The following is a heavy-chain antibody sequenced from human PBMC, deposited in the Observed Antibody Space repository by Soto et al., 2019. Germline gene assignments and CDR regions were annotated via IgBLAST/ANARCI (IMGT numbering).Heavy chain of an antibody. V-gene: IGHV3-9*01. CDR1: GFIFEDYD. CDR3: VKKSCSHTRCYTGWFFDL. CDR2: ISWNSGDK. D-gene: IGHD2-15*01. Sequence: EVQLVQSGGGLAHPGGSLRLSCEASGFIFEDYDMHWVRQPPGQGLQWVSGISWNSGDKDYGDSVKGRFTISRDNAKNSLDLQMSSLRVEDTATYYCVKKSCSHTRCYTGWFFDLWGRGTLVTVSS. J-gene: IGHJ2*01.